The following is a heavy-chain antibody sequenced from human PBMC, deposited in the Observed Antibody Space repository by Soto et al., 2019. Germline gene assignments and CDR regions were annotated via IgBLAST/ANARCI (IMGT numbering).Heavy chain of an antibody. J-gene: IGHJ4*02. CDR1: GFSFSSYG. CDR2: IWYDGSDE. Sequence: QVQLVESGGGVVQPGRSLRLSCAASGFSFSSYGMHWVRQAPGMGLEGVAVIWYDGSDERYADSVKGRFTVSRDNSKNTLDLQMNSLRAEDTAVYYCARGCSGGSCYYQQIDYWGQGTLVTVSS. V-gene: IGHV3-33*01. D-gene: IGHD2-15*01. CDR3: ARGCSGGSCYYQQIDY.